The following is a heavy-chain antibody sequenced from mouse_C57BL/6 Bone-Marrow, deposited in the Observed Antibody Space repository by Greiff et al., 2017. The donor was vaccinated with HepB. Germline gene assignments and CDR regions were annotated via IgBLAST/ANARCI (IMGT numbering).Heavy chain of an antibody. CDR1: GFTFSDYG. Sequence: EVKLVESGGGLVKPGGSLKLSCAASGFTFSDYGMHWVRQAPEKGLEWVAYISSGSSTIYYADTVKGRFTISRDNAKNTLFLQMTSLRSEDTAMYYCARAIYYYGSSYWYFDVWGTGTTVTVSS. D-gene: IGHD1-1*01. J-gene: IGHJ1*03. V-gene: IGHV5-17*01. CDR2: ISSGSSTI. CDR3: ARAIYYYGSSYWYFDV.